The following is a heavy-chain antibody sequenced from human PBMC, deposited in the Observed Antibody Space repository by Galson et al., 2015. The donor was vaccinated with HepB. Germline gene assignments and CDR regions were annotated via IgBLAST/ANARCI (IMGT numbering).Heavy chain of an antibody. CDR1: GFTFISYA. J-gene: IGHJ4*02. V-gene: IGHV3-30*04. CDR3: ARDPNDFGAGSYYVTPFDY. D-gene: IGHD3-10*01. CDR2: ISYDGNYK. Sequence: SLRLSCAASGFTFISYAMHWVRQAPGKGLEWVAVISYDGNYKYYADSVKGRFTISRDNSKNTLYLQMNSLRSDDTAVYYCARDPNDFGAGSYYVTPFDYWGQGTLVTVSS.